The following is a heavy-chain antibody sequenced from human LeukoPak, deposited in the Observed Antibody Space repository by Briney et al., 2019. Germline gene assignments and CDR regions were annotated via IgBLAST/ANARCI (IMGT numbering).Heavy chain of an antibody. Sequence: ASVKVSCKASGYTFTGYYMHCVRQAPGQGLEWMGWINPNSGGTNYAQKFQGRVTMTRDTSISTAYMELSRLRSDDTAVYYCARAVRIAARPGAVGYWGQGTLVTVSS. CDR3: ARAVRIAARPGAVGY. CDR2: INPNSGGT. V-gene: IGHV1-2*02. D-gene: IGHD6-6*01. J-gene: IGHJ4*02. CDR1: GYTFTGYY.